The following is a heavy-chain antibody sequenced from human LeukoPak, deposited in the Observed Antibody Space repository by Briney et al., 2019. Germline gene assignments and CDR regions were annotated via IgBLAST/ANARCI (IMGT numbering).Heavy chain of an antibody. J-gene: IGHJ4*02. CDR1: GFTFSNYA. Sequence: PSGGSLRLSCAASGFTFSNYAMSWVRQAPGKGLEWVSYISSSGSTKYYADSVKGRFTISRDNARNSLYLQMNSLRAEDTAVYFCARGGLSIMGYWGQGTLVTVSS. D-gene: IGHD2/OR15-2a*01. V-gene: IGHV3-48*01. CDR3: ARGGLSIMGY. CDR2: ISSSGSTK.